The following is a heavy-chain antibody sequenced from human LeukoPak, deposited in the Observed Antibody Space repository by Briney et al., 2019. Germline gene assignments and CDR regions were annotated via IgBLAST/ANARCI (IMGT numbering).Heavy chain of an antibody. CDR2: INAGNGNT. Sequence: ASVKVSCKASGYTFTSYAMHWVRQAPGQRLEWMGWINAGNGNTKYSQKFQGRVTITRDTSASTAYMELSSLRSEDTAVYYCARIAAADLYYFDYWGQGTLVTVSS. CDR3: ARIAAADLYYFDY. CDR1: GYTFTSYA. J-gene: IGHJ4*02. V-gene: IGHV1-3*01. D-gene: IGHD6-13*01.